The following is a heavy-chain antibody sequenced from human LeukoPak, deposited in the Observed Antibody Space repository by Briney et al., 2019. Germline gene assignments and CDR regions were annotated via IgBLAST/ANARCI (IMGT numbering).Heavy chain of an antibody. Sequence: SETLSLTCAVYGGSFSGYYWSWIRQPPGKGLEWIGEINHNGSTNYNPSLKSRVTISVDTSKNQFSLKLSSVTAADTAVYYCARDSTAMVDYGMDVWGQGTTVTVSS. CDR3: ARDSTAMVDYGMDV. V-gene: IGHV4-34*01. J-gene: IGHJ6*02. CDR1: GGSFSGYY. CDR2: INHNGST. D-gene: IGHD5-18*01.